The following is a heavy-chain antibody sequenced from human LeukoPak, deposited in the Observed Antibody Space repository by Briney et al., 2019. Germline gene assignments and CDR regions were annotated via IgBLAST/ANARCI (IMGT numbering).Heavy chain of an antibody. CDR1: EFSVGSNY. J-gene: IGHJ4*02. CDR2: IYSGGST. D-gene: IGHD5-12*01. Sequence: GGSLRLSCAASEFSVGSNYMIWVRQAPGKGLEWVSLIYSGGSTYYADSVKGRFTISRDNSKNTLYLQMNSLRAEDTAVYYCARGVKAYDDGLDYWGQGTLVTVSS. CDR3: ARGVKAYDDGLDY. V-gene: IGHV3-66*01.